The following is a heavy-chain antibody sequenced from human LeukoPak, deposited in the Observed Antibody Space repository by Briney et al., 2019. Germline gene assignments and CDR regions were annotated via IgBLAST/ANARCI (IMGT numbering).Heavy chain of an antibody. J-gene: IGHJ5*02. Sequence: PGGSLRLSCAASGFTFSSYAMHWVRQAPGKGLEWVAVISYGGSNKYYADSVKGRFTTSRDNSKNTLYLQMNSLRAEDTAVYYCAREAHITMIVVVITDLNWFDPWGQGTLVTVSS. CDR2: ISYGGSNK. D-gene: IGHD3-22*01. CDR3: AREAHITMIVVVITDLNWFDP. V-gene: IGHV3-30*01. CDR1: GFTFSSYA.